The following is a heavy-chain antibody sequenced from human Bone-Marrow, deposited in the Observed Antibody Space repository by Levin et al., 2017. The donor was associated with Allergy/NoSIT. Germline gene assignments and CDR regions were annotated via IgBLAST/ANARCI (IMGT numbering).Heavy chain of an antibody. V-gene: IGHV3-48*01. D-gene: IGHD6-19*01. CDR3: ARGSYSSAWFEGS. CDR1: GFTFSNYN. Sequence: PGESLKISCAASGFTFSNYNMNWVRQAPGKGLEWVSFIDRSGVPTFYADSVKGRFTISRDNAENSLSLQMNSLRAEDTAVYYCARGSYSSAWFEGSWGQGTLVTVSS. J-gene: IGHJ1*01. CDR2: IDRSGVPT.